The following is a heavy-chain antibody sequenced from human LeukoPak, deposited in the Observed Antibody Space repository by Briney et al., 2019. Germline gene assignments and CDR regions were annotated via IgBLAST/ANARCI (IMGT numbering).Heavy chain of an antibody. CDR3: AKDRYYDILTGTLPDAFDI. CDR2: IRSKANSYAT. CDR1: GFTFSGSA. Sequence: PGGSLRLSCAASGFTFSGSAMHWVRQASGKGLEWVGRIRSKANSYATAYAASVKGRFTISRDNSKNTLYLQMNSLRAEDTAVYYCAKDRYYDILTGTLPDAFDIWGQGTMVTVSS. V-gene: IGHV3-73*01. J-gene: IGHJ3*02. D-gene: IGHD3-9*01.